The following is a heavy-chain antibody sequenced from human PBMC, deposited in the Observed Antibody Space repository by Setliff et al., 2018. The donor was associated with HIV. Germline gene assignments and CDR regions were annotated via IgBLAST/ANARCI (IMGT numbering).Heavy chain of an antibody. Sequence: GGSLRLSCVASGFTFSTFAMHWVRQAPGKGLEWVSVISYDGSRISYADSVKGRFTISRDTSKNTLYLEMNSLRGEDTALYYCAKDGIGTVADWFDTWGQGTLVTVSS. J-gene: IGHJ5*02. V-gene: IGHV3-30*07. D-gene: IGHD6-19*01. CDR3: AKDGIGTVADWFDT. CDR1: GFTFSTFA. CDR2: ISYDGSRI.